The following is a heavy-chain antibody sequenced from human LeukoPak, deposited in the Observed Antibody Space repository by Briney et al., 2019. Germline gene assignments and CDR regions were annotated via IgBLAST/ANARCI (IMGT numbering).Heavy chain of an antibody. D-gene: IGHD3-3*01. Sequence: GGSLRLSCAASGFTVSSNYMSRVRQAPGKGLEWVSVIYSGGSTYYADSVKGRFTISRDNSKNTLYLQMNSLRAEDTAVYYCARSSITIFGVVTPFDYWGQGTLVTVSS. J-gene: IGHJ4*02. CDR3: ARSSITIFGVVTPFDY. CDR2: IYSGGST. V-gene: IGHV3-66*02. CDR1: GFTVSSNY.